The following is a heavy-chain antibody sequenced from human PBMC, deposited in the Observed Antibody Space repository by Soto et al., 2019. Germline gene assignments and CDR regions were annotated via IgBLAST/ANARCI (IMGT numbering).Heavy chain of an antibody. CDR2: IRQDGGQI. J-gene: IGHJ5*02. V-gene: IGHV3-7*05. Sequence: EVRLVESGGGLVLPGGSLRLSCAASGFTFSSYWMTWVRQAPGKGLEWVANIRQDGGQIDYVDSVKGRFTISRDNAKNSLYLQMNSLRAEDTAVYYCARWTVSANNWFDPWGQGTLVTVSS. CDR3: ARWTVSANNWFDP. D-gene: IGHD2-8*01. CDR1: GFTFSSYW.